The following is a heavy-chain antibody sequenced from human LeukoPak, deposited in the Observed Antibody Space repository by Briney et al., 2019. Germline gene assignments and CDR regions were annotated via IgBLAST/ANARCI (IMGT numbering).Heavy chain of an antibody. CDR1: GFTFSTYW. J-gene: IGHJ4*02. CDR3: ARDGGYSGFDADC. V-gene: IGHV3-7*01. D-gene: IGHD5-12*01. Sequence: PGGSLRLSCAASGFTFSTYWVTWVRQAPGKGLEWVANINVDGSEKYYVDSVKGRFTISRDNAKNSLYLQMNSLTVEDTAVYYCARDGGYSGFDADCWGQGTLVTVSS. CDR2: INVDGSEK.